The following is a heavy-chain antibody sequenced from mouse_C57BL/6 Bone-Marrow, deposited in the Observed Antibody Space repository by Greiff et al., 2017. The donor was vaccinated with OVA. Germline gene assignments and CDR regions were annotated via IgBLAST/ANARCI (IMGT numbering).Heavy chain of an antibody. Sequence: QVTLKESGPGILQPSQTLSLTCSFSGFSLSTFGMGVGWIRQPSGKGLEWLAHIWWDDDKYYNPALKSRLTLSKDTSTNQVFRKVANVNTADTATYYCARIWATTVVCGGYYAMDYWGQGTSVTVSA. CDR1: GFSLSTFGMG. CDR2: IWWDDDK. J-gene: IGHJ4*01. CDR3: ARIWATTVVCGGYYAMDY. D-gene: IGHD1-1*01. V-gene: IGHV8-8*01.